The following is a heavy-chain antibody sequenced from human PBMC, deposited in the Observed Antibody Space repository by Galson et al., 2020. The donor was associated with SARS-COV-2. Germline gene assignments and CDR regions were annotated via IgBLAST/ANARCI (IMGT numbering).Heavy chain of an antibody. CDR3: VSTGLSYYYYGMDV. V-gene: IGHV1-18*01. D-gene: IGHD2-21*02. J-gene: IGHJ6*02. Sequence: ASVKVSCKASGYTFTSYGISWVRQAPGQGLEWMGWISAYNGNTNYAQKLQGRVTMTTDTSTSTAYMELRSLRSDDTAVYYCVSTGLSYYYYGMDVWGQGTTVTVSS. CDR2: ISAYNGNT. CDR1: GYTFTSYG.